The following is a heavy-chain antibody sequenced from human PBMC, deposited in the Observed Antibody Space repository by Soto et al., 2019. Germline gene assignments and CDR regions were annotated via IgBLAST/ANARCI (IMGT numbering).Heavy chain of an antibody. V-gene: IGHV3-30*18. CDR1: GFTFSTYG. Sequence: QVQLVESGGGVVQPVRSLRLSCAASGFTFSTYGMHWVRQAPGKGLEWVAVMSYDGSNKYYADSVRGRFTISRDNSKNTLYLQMNILRVEDTAVYYCAKGGGSYYRHPRIDHWGQGTLLTVSS. CDR2: MSYDGSNK. J-gene: IGHJ4*02. CDR3: AKGGGSYYRHPRIDH. D-gene: IGHD1-26*01.